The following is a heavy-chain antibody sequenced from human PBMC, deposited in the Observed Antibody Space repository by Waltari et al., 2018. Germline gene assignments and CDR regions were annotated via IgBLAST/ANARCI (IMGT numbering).Heavy chain of an antibody. J-gene: IGHJ5*02. CDR1: GYSFIAFH. Sequence: QVQLVQSGAEVKKPGASVKVSCKASGYSFIAFHMPWVRQAPGQGLEWMGWINPNSGGTNYAQKFQGRVTMTRDTSISTTYMELSSLQFDDTAIYYCTAEPPGWCPGGSWGQGTLVTVSS. V-gene: IGHV1-2*02. CDR3: TAEPPGWCPGGS. D-gene: IGHD5-12*01. CDR2: INPNSGGT.